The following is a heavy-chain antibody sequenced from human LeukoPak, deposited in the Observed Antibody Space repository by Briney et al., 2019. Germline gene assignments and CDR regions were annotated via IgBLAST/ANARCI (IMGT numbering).Heavy chain of an antibody. D-gene: IGHD2-15*01. Sequence: PSETLSLTCTLSGGSISSYYWRWIRQPPGKGLEWLGYIYYSGSTNYNPSLKSRVTISVDTTKNQFSLKLRSVTAADTAVYYCARVTGYVIEDNLDYWGKGTLVTVSS. J-gene: IGHJ4*02. V-gene: IGHV4-59*01. CDR2: IYYSGST. CDR3: ARVTGYVIEDNLDY. CDR1: GGSISSYY.